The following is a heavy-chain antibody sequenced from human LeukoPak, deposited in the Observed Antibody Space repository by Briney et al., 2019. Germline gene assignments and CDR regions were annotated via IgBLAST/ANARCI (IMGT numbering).Heavy chain of an antibody. Sequence: GGSLRLSCAASGFTFSSYEMNWVRQAPGKGLEWVSYISSGGSTIYYADSVKGRFTISRDNAKNSLYLKMNSLRAEDTAVYYCAKDPINGWFDYWGQGTLVTVSS. CDR2: ISSGGSTI. J-gene: IGHJ4*02. D-gene: IGHD6-19*01. V-gene: IGHV3-48*03. CDR3: AKDPINGWFDY. CDR1: GFTFSSYE.